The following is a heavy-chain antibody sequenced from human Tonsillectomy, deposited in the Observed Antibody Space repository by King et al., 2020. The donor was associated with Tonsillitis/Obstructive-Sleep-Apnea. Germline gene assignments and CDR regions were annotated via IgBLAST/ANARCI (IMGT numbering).Heavy chain of an antibody. V-gene: IGHV3-53*01. J-gene: IGHJ3*01. CDR3: ATLKTGYCSGGSCLGRAFDV. Sequence: QLVQSGGGLIQPGGSLRLSCAASGFTVTNNYMSWVRQAPGKGLECVSVIYSGGSTYYADSVKGRFTLSRDNSKNTLYLQMNRLRAEDTAVYYCATLKTGYCSGGSCLGRAFDVWGQGTMVTVSS. CDR2: IYSGGST. CDR1: GFTVTNNY. D-gene: IGHD2-15*01.